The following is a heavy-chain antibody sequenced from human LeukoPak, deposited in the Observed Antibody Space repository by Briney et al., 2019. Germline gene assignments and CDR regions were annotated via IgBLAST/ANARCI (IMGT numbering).Heavy chain of an antibody. J-gene: IGHJ4*02. D-gene: IGHD4-23*01. V-gene: IGHV3-23*01. CDR3: ARVGGNSLIIDY. Sequence: GGSLRLSCAASGFTFSSYAMSWVRQAPGKGLEWVSTISGSAGSTYYADSVKGRFTISRDNSKNTLYLQMNSLRAEDTAVYYCARVGGNSLIIDYWGQGTLVTVSS. CDR1: GFTFSSYA. CDR2: ISGSAGST.